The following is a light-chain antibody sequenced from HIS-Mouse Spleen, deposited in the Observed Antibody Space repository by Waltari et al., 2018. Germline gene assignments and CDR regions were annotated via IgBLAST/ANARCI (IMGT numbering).Light chain of an antibody. CDR3: RQRSNWPRRT. CDR2: DAS. Sequence: EIVLTQSLATPALSPGDRATLSCRASQSVGSYFAWYQQKPGQAPRLLIYDASNRATSIPARFSGSGSSTDFAVTNSRLAAEDFAVGTWRQRSNWPRRTFGQGTKVGIK. V-gene: IGKV3-11*01. J-gene: IGKJ1*01. CDR1: QSVGSY.